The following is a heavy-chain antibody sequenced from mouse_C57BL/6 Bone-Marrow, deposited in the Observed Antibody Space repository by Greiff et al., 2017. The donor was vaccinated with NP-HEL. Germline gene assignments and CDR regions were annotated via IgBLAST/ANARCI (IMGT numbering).Heavy chain of an antibody. D-gene: IGHD4-1*01. CDR1: GFTFSSYG. CDR2: ISSGGSYT. Sequence: EVMLVESGGDLVKPGGSLKLSCAASGFTFSSYGLSWVRQTPDKRLEWVATISSGGSYTYYPDSVKGRFTISRDNAKNTLYLQMSSLKSEDTAMYYCAIKNWDGFAYWGQGTLVTVSA. V-gene: IGHV5-6*01. J-gene: IGHJ3*01. CDR3: AIKNWDGFAY.